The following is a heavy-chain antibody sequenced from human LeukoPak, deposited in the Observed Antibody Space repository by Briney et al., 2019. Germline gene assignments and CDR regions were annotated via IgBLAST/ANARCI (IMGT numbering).Heavy chain of an antibody. V-gene: IGHV3-13*01. CDR2: IDRVGVT. CDR1: GFIFTKYD. Sequence: PGGSLRLSCAASGFIFTKYDMHWVRHVTGRGLEWVSGIDRVGVTYYSDSVKGRFTMSRENGENSVYLQLNSLRAGDTAVYFCARENLEYGDYAIDYWGQGILVTVSS. J-gene: IGHJ4*02. CDR3: ARENLEYGDYAIDY. D-gene: IGHD4-17*01.